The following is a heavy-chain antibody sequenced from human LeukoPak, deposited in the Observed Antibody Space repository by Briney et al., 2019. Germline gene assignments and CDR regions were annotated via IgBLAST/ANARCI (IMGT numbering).Heavy chain of an antibody. V-gene: IGHV3-33*01. D-gene: IGHD3-10*01. Sequence: GRSLRFSCAASGFTFSSYGMHWVRQAPGKGLEWVAVIWYYGSNKYYADSVKGRFTISRDNSKNTLYLQMNSLRAEDTAVYYCARDLGFGESLHHYAMDVWGQGTTVTVSS. CDR2: IWYYGSNK. J-gene: IGHJ6*02. CDR1: GFTFSSYG. CDR3: ARDLGFGESLHHYAMDV.